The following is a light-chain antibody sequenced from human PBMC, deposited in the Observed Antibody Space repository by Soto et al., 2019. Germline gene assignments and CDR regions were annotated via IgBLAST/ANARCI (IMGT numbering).Light chain of an antibody. CDR2: GAS. CDR3: QQLHTSPYT. V-gene: IGKV1-9*01. J-gene: IGKJ2*01. Sequence: DIQLTQSPSFLSASVGDRVTITCRASQAISSYLAWYQQSPGKAPKLLIYGASTLLSGVSSKFSGSGSGTEFTLTISSLQPEYFATYYCQQLHTSPYTFGQGTNLDI. CDR1: QAISSY.